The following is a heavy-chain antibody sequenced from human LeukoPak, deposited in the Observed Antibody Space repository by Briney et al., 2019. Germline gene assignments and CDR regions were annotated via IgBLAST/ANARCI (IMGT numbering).Heavy chain of an antibody. CDR3: ARQGYCSGGSCPDSYYFDY. D-gene: IGHD2-15*01. Sequence: GESLKISCKGSGYSFTSYWIGWVRQMPGKGLEWMGIIYPGDSDTRYSPSFQGQVTISADKSIGTAYLQWSSLKASDTAMYYCARQGYCSGGSCPDSYYFDYWGQGTLVTVSS. J-gene: IGHJ4*02. CDR1: GYSFTSYW. V-gene: IGHV5-51*01. CDR2: IYPGDSDT.